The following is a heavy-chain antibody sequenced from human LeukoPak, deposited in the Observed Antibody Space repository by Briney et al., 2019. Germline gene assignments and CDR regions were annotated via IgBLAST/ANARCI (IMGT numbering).Heavy chain of an antibody. J-gene: IGHJ4*02. D-gene: IGHD3-16*01. V-gene: IGHV4-4*02. CDR1: GDSISSNYW. Sequence: SETLSLTCAVSGDSISSNYWWSWVRQSPGKGLEWIGEILQSGSTNYNPSLRSRVTISIDKSKNQFSLNLSSVTAADTAVYHCARESWSYASKFHYWGQGTLVTVSS. CDR3: ARESWSYASKFHY. CDR2: ILQSGST.